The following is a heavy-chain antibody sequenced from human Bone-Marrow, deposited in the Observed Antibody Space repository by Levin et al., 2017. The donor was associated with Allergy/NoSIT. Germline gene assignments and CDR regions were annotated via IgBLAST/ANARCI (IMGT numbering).Heavy chain of an antibody. Sequence: LSLTCAASGFNFNNYDIHWVRQAPGKGLEWLASVSYDGSNKYYADSVKGRFTISVDHSLYTLYLEMNSLRAEDTGVYYCARDGWETSSGYRYYEGMDVGGQGTTVTVSS. V-gene: IGHV3-30*03. CDR3: ARDGWETSSGYRYYEGMDV. D-gene: IGHD1-26*01. CDR2: VSYDGSNK. CDR1: GFNFNNYD. J-gene: IGHJ6*02.